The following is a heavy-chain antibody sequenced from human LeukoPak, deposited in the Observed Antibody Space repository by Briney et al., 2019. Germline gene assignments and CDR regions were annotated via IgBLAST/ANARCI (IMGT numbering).Heavy chain of an antibody. Sequence: GASVKVSCKASGGTFSSYAISWVRQAPGQGLEWMGGIIPIFGTANYAQKFQGRVTITADKSTSTAYMELSSLRSEDTAVYYCATESYYGSGERAFDIWGQGTMVTVSS. V-gene: IGHV1-69*06. J-gene: IGHJ3*02. CDR3: ATESYYGSGERAFDI. D-gene: IGHD3-10*01. CDR2: IIPIFGTA. CDR1: GGTFSSYA.